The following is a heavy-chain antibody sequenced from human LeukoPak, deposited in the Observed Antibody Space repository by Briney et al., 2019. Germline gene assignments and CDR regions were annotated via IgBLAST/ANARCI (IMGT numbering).Heavy chain of an antibody. D-gene: IGHD6-6*01. J-gene: IGHJ4*02. Sequence: PGGSLRLSCAASGFTFSSYEMNWVRQAPGKGLEWVSYISSSGSTIYYADSVKGRFTISRDNAKNSLYLQMNSLRAEDTAVYYCARVGPWIEARVYFDYWGQGTLVTVSS. CDR2: ISSSGSTI. V-gene: IGHV3-48*03. CDR1: GFTFSSYE. CDR3: ARVGPWIEARVYFDY.